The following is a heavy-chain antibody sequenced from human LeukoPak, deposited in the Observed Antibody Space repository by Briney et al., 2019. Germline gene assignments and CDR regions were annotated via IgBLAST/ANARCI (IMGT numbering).Heavy chain of an antibody. D-gene: IGHD3-9*01. J-gene: IGHJ4*02. CDR3: TTDFDYDILTGYIGLHY. V-gene: IGHV1-46*01. CDR2: INPSGGST. Sequence: ASVKVSCKASGYTFTSYYMHWVRQAPGQGLEWMGIINPSGGSTSYAQKFQGRFTISRDDSKNTLYLQMNSLKTEDTAVYYCTTDFDYDILTGYIGLHYWGQGTLVTVSS. CDR1: GYTFTSYY.